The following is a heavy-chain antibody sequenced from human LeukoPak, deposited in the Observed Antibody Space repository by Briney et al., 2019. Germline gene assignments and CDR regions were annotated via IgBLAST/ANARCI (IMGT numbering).Heavy chain of an antibody. CDR2: INLDGSER. Sequence: GGSLRLSCVAFGFTFSYFWMSWVRQAPGKGLEWVANINLDGSERHYVDSVKGRFTISRDNARKSLYLQMNSLRDEDTAVYYCARDNVGATPFDYWGQGTLVTVSS. CDR1: GFTFSYFW. J-gene: IGHJ4*02. CDR3: ARDNVGATPFDY. V-gene: IGHV3-7*05. D-gene: IGHD1-26*01.